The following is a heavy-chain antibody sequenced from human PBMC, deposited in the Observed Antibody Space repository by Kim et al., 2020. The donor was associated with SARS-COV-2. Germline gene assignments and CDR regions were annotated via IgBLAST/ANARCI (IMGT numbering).Heavy chain of an antibody. D-gene: IGHD1-26*01. CDR3: ARVEVVGATDYYYGMDV. CDR2: INAGNGNT. J-gene: IGHJ6*02. V-gene: IGHV1-3*01. CDR1: GYTFTSYA. Sequence: ASVKVSCKASGYTFTSYAMHWVRQAPGQRLEWMGWINAGNGNTKYSQKFQGRVTITRDTSASTAYMELSSLRSEDTAVYYCARVEVVGATDYYYGMDVWGQGTTVTVSS.